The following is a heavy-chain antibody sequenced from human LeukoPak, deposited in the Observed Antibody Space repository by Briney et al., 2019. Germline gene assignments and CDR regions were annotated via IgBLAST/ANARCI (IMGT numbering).Heavy chain of an antibody. CDR3: AKDRAQQLVLDF. D-gene: IGHD6-13*01. Sequence: GGSLRLSCAASGFAFSSYAMSWVRRAPGKGLEWVSAIIGSGSSTYYADSVKGRFTISRDNSKNTLFLQMNSLRAEDTAVYYCAKDRAQQLVLDFWGQGTLVTVSS. V-gene: IGHV3-23*01. J-gene: IGHJ4*02. CDR1: GFAFSSYA. CDR2: IIGSGSST.